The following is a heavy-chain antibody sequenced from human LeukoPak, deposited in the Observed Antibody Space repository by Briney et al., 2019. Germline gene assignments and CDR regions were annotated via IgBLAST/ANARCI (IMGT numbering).Heavy chain of an antibody. J-gene: IGHJ5*02. Sequence: SETLSLTCTVSGASVTDYYWSWIRQSPGKGLEWISYIHHSGNSDYNPSLRSRVTTSLDTSKNQFSLILISVTAADTAVYYCTRGHWGLQSWSQGTLVTVSS. D-gene: IGHD7-27*01. CDR2: IHHSGNS. CDR3: TRGHWGLQS. CDR1: GASVTDYY. V-gene: IGHV4-59*02.